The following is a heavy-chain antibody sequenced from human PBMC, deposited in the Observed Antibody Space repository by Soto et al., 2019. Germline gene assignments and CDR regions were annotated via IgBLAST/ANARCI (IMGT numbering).Heavy chain of an antibody. D-gene: IGHD3-22*01. V-gene: IGHV3-30*02. Sequence: PGGSLRLSCAASGFTFSSYGMHWVRQAPGKGLEWVAVIWYDGSNKYYADSVKGRFTISRDNSKNTLYLQMNSLRAEDTAVYYCAKPQSITMIVVVNPPAYWGKGTLVTVSS. CDR2: IWYDGSNK. J-gene: IGHJ4*02. CDR1: GFTFSSYG. CDR3: AKPQSITMIVVVNPPAY.